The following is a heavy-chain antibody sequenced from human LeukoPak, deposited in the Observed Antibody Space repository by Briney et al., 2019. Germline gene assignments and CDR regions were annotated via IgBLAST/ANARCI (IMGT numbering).Heavy chain of an antibody. CDR1: GGSISSSSYY. D-gene: IGHD3-22*01. V-gene: IGHV4-39*01. J-gene: IGHJ4*02. CDR2: INHSGST. Sequence: SETLSLTCTVSGGSISSSSYYWGWIRQPPGKELEWIGEINHSGSTNYNPSLKSRVTISVDTSKNQFSLKLSSVTAADTAVYYCARQGEGYYYDSSGYSVFDYWGQGTLVTVSS. CDR3: ARQGEGYYYDSSGYSVFDY.